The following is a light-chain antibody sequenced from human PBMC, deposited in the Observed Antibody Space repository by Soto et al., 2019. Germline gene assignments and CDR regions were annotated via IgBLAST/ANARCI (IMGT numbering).Light chain of an antibody. J-gene: IGLJ1*01. CDR3: AAWDDSLNACV. Sequence: QSVLTQAPSASGTPGQRVTISCSGSSSNIGSKTVNWYQQLPGMAPKLLIFNNHQRPSGVPDRCSGSKSGTSASLAISGLQSEDAAEYYCAAWDDSLNACVFGTGTKLTVL. CDR1: SSNIGSKT. CDR2: NNH. V-gene: IGLV1-44*01.